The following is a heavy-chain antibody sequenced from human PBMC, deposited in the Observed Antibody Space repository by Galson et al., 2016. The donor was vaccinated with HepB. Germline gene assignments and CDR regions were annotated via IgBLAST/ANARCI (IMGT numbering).Heavy chain of an antibody. D-gene: IGHD4-17*01. Sequence: SVKVSCKASGYTFTTYGISWVRQAPGQGLEWMGRISANNGNTNSAQKFQGRVFMTTDTATSTAYLEVRGLRSDDTAVYYCASAYDNYGDEYFYGLDVWGPGTTVTVSS. J-gene: IGHJ6*02. CDR2: ISANNGNT. V-gene: IGHV1-18*01. CDR3: ASAYDNYGDEYFYGLDV. CDR1: GYTFTTYG.